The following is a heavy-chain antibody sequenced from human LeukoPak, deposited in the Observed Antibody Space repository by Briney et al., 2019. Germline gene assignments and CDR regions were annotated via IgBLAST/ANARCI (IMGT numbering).Heavy chain of an antibody. CDR3: ARHGTPAAAGSVFDI. V-gene: IGHV1-2*02. Sequence: ASVKVSCKASGYTFTDYYMHWVRQASGQGLEWMGWINPNSGGTNFAQKFQGRVTMTTDTSISTAYMEVSRLRSDDTAVYYCARHGTPAAAGSVFDIWGQGTMVTVSS. CDR1: GYTFTDYY. D-gene: IGHD6-13*01. CDR2: INPNSGGT. J-gene: IGHJ3*02.